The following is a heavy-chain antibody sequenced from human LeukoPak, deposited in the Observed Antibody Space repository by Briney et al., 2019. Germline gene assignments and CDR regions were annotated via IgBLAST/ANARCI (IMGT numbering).Heavy chain of an antibody. D-gene: IGHD3-22*01. J-gene: IGHJ3*02. V-gene: IGHV4-59*01. CDR2: IYYSGST. CDR1: GGSFSSFH. Sequence: SETLSLTCTVSGGSFSSFHWSWIRQPPGKRLEWIGYIYYSGSTNSNPSLKSRVIISADTSKSQFSLKLSSVTAEDTAMYYCARGNYDSRGYSNAFDIWGQGAMVTVSS. CDR3: ARGNYDSRGYSNAFDI.